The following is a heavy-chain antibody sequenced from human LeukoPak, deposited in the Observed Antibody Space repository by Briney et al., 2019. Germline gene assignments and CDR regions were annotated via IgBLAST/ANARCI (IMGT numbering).Heavy chain of an antibody. CDR2: INPSGGST. CDR3: ARAPYCSSTSCPSDFDY. D-gene: IGHD2-2*01. V-gene: IGHV1-46*01. CDR1: GYTFTSYY. J-gene: IGHJ4*02. Sequence: ASVTVSCKASGYTFTSYYMHWVRQAPGQGLEWMGIINPSGGSTSYAQKFQGRVTMTRDTSTSTVYMELSSLRSEDTAVYYCARAPYCSSTSCPSDFDYWGQGTLVTVSS.